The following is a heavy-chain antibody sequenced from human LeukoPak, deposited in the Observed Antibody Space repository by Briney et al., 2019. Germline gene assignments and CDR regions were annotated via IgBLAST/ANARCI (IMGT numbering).Heavy chain of an antibody. Sequence: GGSLRLSCAASGFTFDDYGMSWVRQAPGKGLKWVSGINWNGGSTGYADSVKGRFTISRDNAKNSLYLQMNSLRAEDTALYYCARDQKSGIPGGYYYYYMDVWGKGTTVTVSS. D-gene: IGHD3-3*01. CDR2: INWNGGST. V-gene: IGHV3-20*04. CDR3: ARDQKSGIPGGYYYYYMDV. CDR1: GFTFDDYG. J-gene: IGHJ6*03.